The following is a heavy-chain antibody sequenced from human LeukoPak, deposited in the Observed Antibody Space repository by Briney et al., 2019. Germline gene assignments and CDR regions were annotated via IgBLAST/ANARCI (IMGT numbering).Heavy chain of an antibody. CDR3: ARETDIVVVPAASMGDY. CDR1: GFIFSDYG. J-gene: IGHJ4*02. V-gene: IGHV3-30*02. Sequence: GGSLRLSCAASGFIFSDYGMHWVRQAPGKGLEWVAFIRYDGSNKYYADSVKGRFTISGDNSKNTLYLQMNSLRAEDTAVYYCARETDIVVVPAASMGDYWDQGTLVTVSS. CDR2: IRYDGSNK. D-gene: IGHD2-2*01.